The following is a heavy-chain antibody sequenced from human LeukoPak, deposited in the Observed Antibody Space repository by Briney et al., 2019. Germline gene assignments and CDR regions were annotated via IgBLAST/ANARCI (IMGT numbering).Heavy chain of an antibody. D-gene: IGHD1-7*01. CDR3: ARADAFGITGTTSYYYYGMDV. V-gene: IGHV1-69*05. J-gene: IGHJ6*02. CDR1: GGTFSSYA. Sequence: SVKVSCKASGGTFSSYAISWVRQAPGQGLEWMGGIIPIFGTANYAQKFQERVTITRDMSTSTAYMELSSLRSEDTAVYYCARADAFGITGTTSYYYYGMDVWGQGTTVTVSS. CDR2: IIPIFGTA.